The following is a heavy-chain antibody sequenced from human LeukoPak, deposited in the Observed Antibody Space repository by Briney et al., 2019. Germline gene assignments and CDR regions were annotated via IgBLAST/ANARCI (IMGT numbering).Heavy chain of an antibody. Sequence: HAGGSLSLSCAPSGFTFDDYAMNWVRQAPGKGLVWISRINNKGTGTIYADFVKGRFTISRDNAETTLYLQMNSLRVEDTAVYYCVRDWFGEFHWGQGTRVTVSS. V-gene: IGHV3-74*01. CDR2: INNKGTGT. J-gene: IGHJ4*02. CDR3: VRDWFGEFH. D-gene: IGHD3-10*01. CDR1: GFTFDDYA.